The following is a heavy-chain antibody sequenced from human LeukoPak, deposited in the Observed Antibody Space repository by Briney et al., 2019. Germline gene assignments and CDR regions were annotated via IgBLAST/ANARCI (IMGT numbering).Heavy chain of an antibody. CDR2: VYITGVT. CDR1: GDSISHGTHY. CDR3: AREFLASRRNWVDP. Sequence: SETLSLTCSVSGDSISHGTHYWSWTRQSAGQGLEWIGRVYITGVTNYNPSLKTRVTISVDPSLNQFSLNLTSVTPADTAVYYCAREFLASRRNWVDPWGQGTLVTVSS. V-gene: IGHV4-61*02. J-gene: IGHJ5*02. D-gene: IGHD6-6*01.